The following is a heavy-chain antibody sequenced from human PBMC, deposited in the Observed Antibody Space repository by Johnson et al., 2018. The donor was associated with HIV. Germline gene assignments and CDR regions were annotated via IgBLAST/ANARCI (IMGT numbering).Heavy chain of an antibody. J-gene: IGHJ3*02. Sequence: VQLVESGGGLVQPGGSLRLSCAASGFTFSSYWMSWVRQAPGKGLEWVANIKQDESEKYHVDSVKGRFTISRDNAKNSLYLQMNSLRAEDTALYYCARVVLVRLAVAGPSRDAFDIWGQGTMVTVSS. CDR2: IKQDESEK. D-gene: IGHD6-19*01. CDR1: GFTFSSYW. V-gene: IGHV3-7*05. CDR3: ARVVLVRLAVAGPSRDAFDI.